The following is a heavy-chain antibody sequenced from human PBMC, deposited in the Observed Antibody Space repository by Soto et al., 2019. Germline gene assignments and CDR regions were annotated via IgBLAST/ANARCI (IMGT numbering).Heavy chain of an antibody. V-gene: IGHV4-59*01. Sequence: QVQLQESGPGLVKPSETLSLTCTVSGGSISSYYWSWIRQPPGKGLEWIGYIYYSGSTNYNPSLKSRVTISVDTSKNQFSLKLSSVTAADTAVYYCARVPHGDYYFDYWGQGTLVTVSS. J-gene: IGHJ4*02. D-gene: IGHD4-17*01. CDR3: ARVPHGDYYFDY. CDR1: GGSISSYY. CDR2: IYYSGST.